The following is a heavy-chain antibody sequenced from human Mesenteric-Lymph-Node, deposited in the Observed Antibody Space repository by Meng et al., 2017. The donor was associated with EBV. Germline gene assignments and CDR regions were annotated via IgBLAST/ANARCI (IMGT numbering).Heavy chain of an antibody. Sequence: QVQVVQDGAEVKKPGASVTVSCKASGYTFTGYYMHWVRQAPGQGLEWMGMINPSGPSHSNTIYAQKFQGRVTMTTDTSTSTVYMELRSLGSDDTAVYYCARDHGGKYYYWGQGTLVTVSS. CDR3: ARDHGGKYYY. V-gene: IGHV1-46*01. CDR1: GYTFTGYY. CDR2: INPSGPSHSNT. D-gene: IGHD1-26*01. J-gene: IGHJ4*02.